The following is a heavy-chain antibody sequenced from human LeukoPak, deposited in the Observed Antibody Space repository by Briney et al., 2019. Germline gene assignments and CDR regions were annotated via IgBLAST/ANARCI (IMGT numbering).Heavy chain of an antibody. Sequence: SETLSLTCTVSGGSISTYYLSWIRQPPGKGLEWIGYIYYSGSTNYNPSLKSRVTISVDTSKNQFSLKLNSVSAADTAVYYCASGLVYSSSPDYFDPWGQGTLVTVSS. D-gene: IGHD6-13*01. CDR1: GGSISTYY. CDR3: ASGLVYSSSPDYFDP. CDR2: IYYSGST. J-gene: IGHJ4*02. V-gene: IGHV4-59*01.